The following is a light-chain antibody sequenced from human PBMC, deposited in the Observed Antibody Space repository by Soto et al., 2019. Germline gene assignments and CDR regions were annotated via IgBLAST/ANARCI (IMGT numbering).Light chain of an antibody. Sequence: QSVLAQPPSVSGAPRQRVTISCSNIGAAYDVHWYQQLPGTAPKLLIFGNSRRPSGVPDRFSGAKSGTSASLAITGLQAEDEADYYCQSYDRNLRGWVFGGGTKLTVL. V-gene: IGLV1-40*01. CDR3: QSYDRNLRGWV. J-gene: IGLJ3*02. CDR1: SNIGAAYD. CDR2: GNS.